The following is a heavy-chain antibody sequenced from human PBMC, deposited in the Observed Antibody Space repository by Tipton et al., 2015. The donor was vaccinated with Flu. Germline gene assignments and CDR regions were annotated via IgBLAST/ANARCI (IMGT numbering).Heavy chain of an antibody. CDR1: GDSISSDFY. J-gene: IGHJ3*02. CDR3: ARGDYGDYDHEADGFDI. D-gene: IGHD4-17*01. CDR2: IHRSGNT. V-gene: IGHV4-38-2*01. Sequence: TLSLTCAVSGDSISSDFYWAWIRQFPGKGLEWIGNIHRSGNTYRNPSLKSRVTMSVDSSKNQFSLRLSSVTAADTAMYYCARGDYGDYDHEADGFDIWGQGTLVTVSA.